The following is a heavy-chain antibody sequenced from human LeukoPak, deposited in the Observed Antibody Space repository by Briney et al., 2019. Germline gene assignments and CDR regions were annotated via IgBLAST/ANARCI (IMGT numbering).Heavy chain of an antibody. V-gene: IGHV1-18*01. CDR3: ALYTSGWNFDY. CDR2: ISAYNGNT. Sequence: ASVKVSCKASGYTFTSSGISWVRQAPGQGLEWMGWISAYNGNTNYEQKFQGRLTMTTDTSTSTAYLELRSLRSDDTAVYYCALYTSGWNFDYWGQGTLVTGSS. CDR1: GYTFTSSG. D-gene: IGHD6-19*01. J-gene: IGHJ4*02.